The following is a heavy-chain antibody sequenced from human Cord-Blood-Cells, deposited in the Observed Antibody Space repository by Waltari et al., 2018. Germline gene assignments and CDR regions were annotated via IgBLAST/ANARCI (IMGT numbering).Heavy chain of an antibody. Sequence: QVQLQESGPGLVKPSETLSLTCTVSGYSISSGYYWGWIRQPPGKGLEWIGSIYHSGTTSHNPALRMRVTISVDTSKNQFSLKLGSVTAADTAVYYCARVVNWGGYFDYWGQGTLVTVSS. J-gene: IGHJ4*02. D-gene: IGHD7-27*01. V-gene: IGHV4-38-2*02. CDR2: IYHSGTT. CDR1: GYSISSGYY. CDR3: ARVVNWGGYFDY.